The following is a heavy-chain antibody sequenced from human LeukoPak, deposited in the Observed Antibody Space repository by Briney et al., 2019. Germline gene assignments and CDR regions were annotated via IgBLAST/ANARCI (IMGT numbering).Heavy chain of an antibody. CDR1: GYTFTNYY. D-gene: IGHD7-27*01. CDR2: INPNSGGT. V-gene: IGHV1-2*02. J-gene: IGHJ2*01. CDR3: AREGLTGYWFFDF. Sequence: ASVKVSCKASGYTFTNYYFHWVRQAPGQGLEWMGWINPNSGGTNYAQKFQGRVTLTRDTSISTTYMELPRLRSDDTAVYYCAREGLTGYWFFDFWGRGTLVTVSS.